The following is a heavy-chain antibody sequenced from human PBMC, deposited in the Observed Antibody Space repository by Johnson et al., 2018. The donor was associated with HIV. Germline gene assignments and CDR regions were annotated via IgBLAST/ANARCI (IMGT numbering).Heavy chain of an antibody. D-gene: IGHD5-18*01. CDR1: GFTVNSNY. V-gene: IGHV3-66*02. CDR2: IYSGGST. Sequence: VQLVESGGGLVQPGGSLRLSCAASGFTVNSNYMSWVRQAPGKGLEWVSVIYSGGSTYYADSVKGRFTISRDNSKNTLYLQMNSLRAEDTAVYYCARDRGGYSYGYDSDAFDIWGQGTMVTVSS. CDR3: ARDRGGYSYGYDSDAFDI. J-gene: IGHJ3*02.